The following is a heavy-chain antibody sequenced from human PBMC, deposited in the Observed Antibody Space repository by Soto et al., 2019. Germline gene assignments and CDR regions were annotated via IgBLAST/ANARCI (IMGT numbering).Heavy chain of an antibody. CDR2: ISYDGSNK. V-gene: IGHV3-30*18. J-gene: IGHJ6*02. CDR3: AKGKAPRDYYDFWSGSNLKDYGMDV. D-gene: IGHD3-3*01. Sequence: QVQLVESGGGVVQPGRSLRLSCAASGFTFSSYGMHWVRQAPGKGLEWVAVISYDGSNKYYADSVKGRFTISRDNSKNTLYLQMNSLRAEDTAVYYCAKGKAPRDYYDFWSGSNLKDYGMDVWGQGTTVTVSS. CDR1: GFTFSSYG.